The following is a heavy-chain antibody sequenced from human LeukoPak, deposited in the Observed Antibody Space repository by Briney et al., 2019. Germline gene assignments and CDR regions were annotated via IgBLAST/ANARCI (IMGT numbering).Heavy chain of an antibody. CDR2: ISSSGSTI. Sequence: GGSLRLSCAASGFSFRSYAMHWVRQAPGKGLEWVSYISSSGSTIYYADSVKGRFTISRDNAKNSLYLQMNSLRAEDTAVYYCATHTGYMDVWGKGTTVTISS. CDR1: GFSFRSYA. V-gene: IGHV3-48*03. J-gene: IGHJ6*03. CDR3: ATHTGYMDV.